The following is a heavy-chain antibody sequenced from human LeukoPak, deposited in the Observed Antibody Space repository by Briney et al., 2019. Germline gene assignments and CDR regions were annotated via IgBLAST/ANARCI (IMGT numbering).Heavy chain of an antibody. CDR2: IYYSGSST. D-gene: IGHD3-10*01. J-gene: IGHJ6*02. CDR1: GGSMSGFF. CDR3: ARTSRHFYGSGTNLTPWPAGMDV. V-gene: IGHV4-59*01. Sequence: SETLSLTCTVSGGSMSGFFWTWIRQPPGRELEWIGSIYYSGSSTKYNPSLKSRVTISVDTSKSQFSLNLNSATAADTTVYYCARTSRHFYGSGTNLTPWPAGMDVWGQGTTVTVSS.